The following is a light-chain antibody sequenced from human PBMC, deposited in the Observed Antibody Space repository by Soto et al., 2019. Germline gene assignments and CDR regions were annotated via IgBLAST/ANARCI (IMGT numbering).Light chain of an antibody. CDR1: SGHSSYI. CDR2: LETSGSY. Sequence: QPVLAQSSSASASLGSSVKLTCTLSSGHSSYIIAWHQQQPGKAPRYLMNLETSGSYNKGSGVPDRFSGSSSGADRYLTISNLQFEDEADYYCETWDSTSWVFGGGTKLTVL. CDR3: ETWDSTSWV. V-gene: IGLV4-60*02. J-gene: IGLJ3*02.